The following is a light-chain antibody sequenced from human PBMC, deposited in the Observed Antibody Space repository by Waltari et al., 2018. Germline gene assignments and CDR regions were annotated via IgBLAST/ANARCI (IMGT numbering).Light chain of an antibody. CDR2: AAS. CDR1: QDISNC. J-gene: IGKJ1*01. Sequence: DIQMTQSPSSVSASVGDRVTITCRASQDISNCLAWYQQKPGKAPKLLIYAASSLQSGVPSRFSGSGSGTEFTLTISSLQPEDFATYYCQQANSFLQTFGQGTKVEIK. V-gene: IGKV1-12*01. CDR3: QQANSFLQT.